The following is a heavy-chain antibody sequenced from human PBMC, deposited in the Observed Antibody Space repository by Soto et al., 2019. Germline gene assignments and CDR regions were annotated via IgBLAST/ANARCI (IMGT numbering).Heavy chain of an antibody. D-gene: IGHD6-19*01. CDR3: SGGSGWESDF. V-gene: IGHV3-7*05. CDR1: DFMFSNYY. J-gene: IGHJ4*02. Sequence: EVQLVVSGGGLVQPGGSLRLSCAASDFMFSNYYMTWVRQAPGKGLEWVANIEKDGSEKNYADSVKGRFTVSRDNAKKSLYLQMNSLRAEDTAVYYCSGGSGWESDFWGQGTHVTVSS. CDR2: IEKDGSEK.